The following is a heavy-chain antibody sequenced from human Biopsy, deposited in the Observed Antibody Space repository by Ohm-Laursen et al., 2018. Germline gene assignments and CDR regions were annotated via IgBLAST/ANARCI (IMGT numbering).Heavy chain of an antibody. CDR2: IYFTGRT. J-gene: IGHJ2*01. Sequence: SETLSLTCTVSGGPIDSYYWSWIRQPPGKALEWIGYIYFTGRTSYNPSLKSRVTISVNTYKKQFSLRLSSVTAADTAVYYCARAGYNPDWNFDLWGRGTRVTVSS. D-gene: IGHD5-24*01. CDR3: ARAGYNPDWNFDL. V-gene: IGHV4-59*12. CDR1: GGPIDSYY.